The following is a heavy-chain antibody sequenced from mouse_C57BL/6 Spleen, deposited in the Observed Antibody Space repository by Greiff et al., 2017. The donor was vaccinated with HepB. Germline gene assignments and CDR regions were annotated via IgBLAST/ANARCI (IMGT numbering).Heavy chain of an antibody. CDR2: IDPETGGT. CDR3: TRWGPAWFAY. J-gene: IGHJ3*01. CDR1: GYTFTDYE. V-gene: IGHV1-15*01. Sequence: VQLQQSGAELVRPWASVTLSCKASGYTFTDYEMHWVKQTPVHGLEWIGAIDPETGGTAYNQKFKGKAILTADKSSSTAYMELRSLTSEDSAVYYCTRWGPAWFAYWGQGTLVTVSA.